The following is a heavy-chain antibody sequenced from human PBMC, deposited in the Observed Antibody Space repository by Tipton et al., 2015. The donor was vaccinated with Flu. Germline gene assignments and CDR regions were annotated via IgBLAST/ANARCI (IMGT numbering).Heavy chain of an antibody. J-gene: IGHJ5*01. D-gene: IGHD4-11*01. CDR2: IYYSGST. Sequence: TLSLTCTVSGGSISSSSYYWGWIRQPPGKGLEWIGSIYYSGSTYYNPSLKSRVTISVDRSKNQFSLKLSSVTAADTAVYYCARRDYSNYVSEPKNWFDSWGQGTLVTVSS. V-gene: IGHV4-39*01. CDR1: GGSISSSSYY. CDR3: ARRDYSNYVSEPKNWFDS.